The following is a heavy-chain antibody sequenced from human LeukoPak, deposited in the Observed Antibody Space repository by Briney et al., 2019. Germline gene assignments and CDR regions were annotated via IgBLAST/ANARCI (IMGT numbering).Heavy chain of an antibody. CDR1: GGTFSSYA. V-gene: IGHV1-69*04. J-gene: IGHJ4*02. CDR3: ARVNSGYYDSSGYLDY. CDR2: IIPILGIA. D-gene: IGHD3-22*01. Sequence: ASVKVSCKASGGTFSSYAISWVRQAPGQGLEWMGRIIPILGIANYAQKFQGRVTITADKSTGTAYMELSSLRSEDTAVYYCARVNSGYYDSSGYLDYWGQGTLVTVSS.